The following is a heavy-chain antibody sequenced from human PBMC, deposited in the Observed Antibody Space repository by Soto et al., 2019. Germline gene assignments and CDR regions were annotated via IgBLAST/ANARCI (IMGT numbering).Heavy chain of an antibody. V-gene: IGHV4-4*07. CDR3: ARDRITLANDAFDI. J-gene: IGHJ3*02. CDR2: IYTSGST. Sequence: LSLTCTVSGGSISSYYWSWIRQPAGKGLEWIGRIYTSGSTNYNPSLKSRVTMSVDTSKNQFSLNLSSVTAAVDTAVYYCARDRITLANDAFDIWGQGTMVTVSS. D-gene: IGHD3-10*01. CDR1: GGSISSYY.